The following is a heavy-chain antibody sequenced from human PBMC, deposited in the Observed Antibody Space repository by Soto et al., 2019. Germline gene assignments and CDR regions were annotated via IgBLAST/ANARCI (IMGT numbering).Heavy chain of an antibody. CDR2: IYYSGSA. Sequence: QVQLQESGPGLVKPSQTLSLTCNVSDGSISSGDNYWSWIRQPPGKGLEWIAYIYYSGSAYYNPSLKSRVTISVDTSKNQFSLQLRSVTAADTAVYYCARGPVVVVSAPYYFDSWGQGALVTVSS. V-gene: IGHV4-30-4*01. CDR1: DGSISSGDNY. D-gene: IGHD2-21*02. CDR3: ARGPVVVVSAPYYFDS. J-gene: IGHJ4*02.